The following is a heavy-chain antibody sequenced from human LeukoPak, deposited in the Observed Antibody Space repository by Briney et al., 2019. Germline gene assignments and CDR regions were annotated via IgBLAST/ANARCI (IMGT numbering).Heavy chain of an antibody. CDR3: AKRPGIGYYDSSGYYYGDY. Sequence: GGSLRLSCAASGFTFSSYAMSWVRQAPGKGLEWVSAISGSGGSTYYADSVKGRFTISRDNSKNTLYLQMNSLRAEDTAVYYCAKRPGIGYYDSSGYYYGDYWGQGTLVTVSS. J-gene: IGHJ4*02. D-gene: IGHD3-22*01. CDR1: GFTFSSYA. CDR2: ISGSGGST. V-gene: IGHV3-23*01.